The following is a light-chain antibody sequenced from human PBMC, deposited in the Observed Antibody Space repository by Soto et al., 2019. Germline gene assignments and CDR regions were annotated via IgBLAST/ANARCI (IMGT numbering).Light chain of an antibody. CDR2: AAS. J-gene: IGKJ4*01. Sequence: EIVMTQSQATLSMSPEEGATLSCRASESVTSNLAWYQQKPGQPPRLLIYAASTRATGTPVRFTGSGSGTEFTLTISSLQSDDFGVYYCQQYRRWPLTFGGGTKVEI. CDR1: ESVTSN. CDR3: QQYRRWPLT. V-gene: IGKV3-15*01.